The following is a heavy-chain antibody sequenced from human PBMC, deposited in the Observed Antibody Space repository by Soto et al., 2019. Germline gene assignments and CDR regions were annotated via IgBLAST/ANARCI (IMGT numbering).Heavy chain of an antibody. J-gene: IGHJ4*02. CDR1: GFTFSSYS. CDR2: ISSSSSYI. D-gene: IGHD5-18*01. CDR3: ARDQPGYSYGYGLGY. V-gene: IGHV3-21*01. Sequence: EVQLVESGGGLVQPGVSLRLSCAASGFTFSSYSMNWVRQAPGKGLEWVSSISSSSSYIYYADSVKGRFTSSRDNAKNSLYLQMNSLRAEDTAVYYCARDQPGYSYGYGLGYWGQGTLVTVSS.